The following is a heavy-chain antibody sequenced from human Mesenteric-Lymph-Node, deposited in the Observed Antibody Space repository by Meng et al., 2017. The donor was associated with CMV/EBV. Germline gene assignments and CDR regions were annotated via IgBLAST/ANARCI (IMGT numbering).Heavy chain of an antibody. CDR3: ARDHVAVWVEGGLDI. CDR1: GYTFTSHG. D-gene: IGHD6-19*01. V-gene: IGHV1-46*01. J-gene: IGHJ3*02. CDR2: INPSGGST. Sequence: ASVKVSCKASGYTFTSHGITWVRQAPGQGLEWMGIINPSGGSTSYAQKFQGRVTMTRDTSTSTVYMELSSLRSEDTAVYYCARDHVAVWVEGGLDIWGQGTMVTVSS.